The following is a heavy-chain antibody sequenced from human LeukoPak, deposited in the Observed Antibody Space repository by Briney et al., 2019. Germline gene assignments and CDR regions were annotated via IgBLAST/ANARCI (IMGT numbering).Heavy chain of an antibody. CDR3: ARDLRNKEPHVC. Sequence: PGGSLRLSCAASGFTFGSYAMHWVRQAPGKGLEWVAVISYDGSNKYYADSVKGRFTISRDNSKNTLYLQMNSLRAEDTAVYYCARDLRNKEPHVCWGQGTLVTVSS. CDR2: ISYDGSNK. J-gene: IGHJ4*02. CDR1: GFTFGSYA. V-gene: IGHV3-30-3*01. D-gene: IGHD1-14*01.